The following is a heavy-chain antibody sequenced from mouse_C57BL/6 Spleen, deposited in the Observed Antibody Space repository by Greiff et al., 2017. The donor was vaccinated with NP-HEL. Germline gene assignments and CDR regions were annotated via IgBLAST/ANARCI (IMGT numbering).Heavy chain of an antibody. Sequence: EVKLQESGPGLVKPSQSLSLTCSVTGYSITSGYYWNWIRQFPGNKLEWMGYISYDGSNNYNPSLKNRISITRDTSKNQFFLKLNSVTTEDTATYYCAREDDYVAYWGQGTLVTVSA. D-gene: IGHD2-4*01. CDR2: ISYDGSN. CDR1: GYSITSGYY. CDR3: AREDDYVAY. V-gene: IGHV3-6*01. J-gene: IGHJ3*01.